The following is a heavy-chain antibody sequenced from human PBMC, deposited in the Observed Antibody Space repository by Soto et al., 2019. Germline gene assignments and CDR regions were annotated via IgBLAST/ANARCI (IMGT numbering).Heavy chain of an antibody. J-gene: IGHJ4*02. CDR1: GFTFTSYW. Sequence: EVQLVESGGGLIQPGGSLRLSCAASGFTFTSYWMHWVRQVPGKGVVWVSRINSDGSTTSYADSVEGRVTISRDNAKNPLYRQMTSLRAEDTAVYYCARVGIGAYHFDCWGQGALVTVAS. CDR2: INSDGSTT. D-gene: IGHD3-16*01. V-gene: IGHV3-74*01. CDR3: ARVGIGAYHFDC.